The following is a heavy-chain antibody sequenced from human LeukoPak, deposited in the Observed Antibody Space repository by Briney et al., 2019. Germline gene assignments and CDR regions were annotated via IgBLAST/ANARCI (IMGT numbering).Heavy chain of an antibody. V-gene: IGHV1-8*01. Sequence: ASVKVSCKASGYTFTSYDINWVRQATGQGLEWMGWMNPNSGNTGYAQKFQGRVTMTRNTSISTAYMELSSLRSEDAAVYYCARGILWFGETFDYWGQGTLVTVSS. CDR3: ARGILWFGETFDY. D-gene: IGHD3-10*01. J-gene: IGHJ4*02. CDR2: MNPNSGNT. CDR1: GYTFTSYD.